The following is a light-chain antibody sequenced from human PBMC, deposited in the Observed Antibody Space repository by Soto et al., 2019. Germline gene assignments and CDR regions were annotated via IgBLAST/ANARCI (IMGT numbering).Light chain of an antibody. CDR3: HQRSKGPPRT. V-gene: IGKV3-11*01. J-gene: IGKJ5*01. Sequence: EIVLTQCASTLSLTPGESATLSCRASQGVXSHFDWYQGKPGQAPRLLIXDESNRATGIPARFSGSGSGKDFTLTISSLEPEDFSVYYCHQRSKGPPRTFGQGTLLDI. CDR2: DES. CDR1: QGVXSH.